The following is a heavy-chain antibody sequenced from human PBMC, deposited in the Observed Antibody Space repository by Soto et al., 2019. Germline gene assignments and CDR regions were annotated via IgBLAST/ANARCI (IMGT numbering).Heavy chain of an antibody. Sequence: LRLSCAASGFTFSNAWMSWVRQAPGKGLEWVGRIKSKTDGGTTDYAAPVKGRFTISRDDSKNTLYLQMNSLKTEDTAVYYCTTVYPYYDFWSGSKGYYFDYWGQGTLVTVSS. CDR2: IKSKTDGGTT. J-gene: IGHJ4*02. CDR3: TTVYPYYDFWSGSKGYYFDY. V-gene: IGHV3-15*01. CDR1: GFTFSNAW. D-gene: IGHD3-3*01.